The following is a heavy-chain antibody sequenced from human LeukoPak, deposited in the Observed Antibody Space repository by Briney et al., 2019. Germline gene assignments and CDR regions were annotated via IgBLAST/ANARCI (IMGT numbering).Heavy chain of an antibody. CDR1: GGSISSSSHY. J-gene: IGHJ4*02. Sequence: SETLSLTCTVSGGSISSSSHYWGWIRQPPGKGLEWIGSIYYSGSTYYNPSLKSRVTISVDTSKNQFSLRLSSVTAADTAVYYCARASISCDILTGPCYYFDYWGQGTLVTVSS. CDR3: ARASISCDILTGPCYYFDY. D-gene: IGHD3-9*01. V-gene: IGHV4-39*07. CDR2: IYYSGST.